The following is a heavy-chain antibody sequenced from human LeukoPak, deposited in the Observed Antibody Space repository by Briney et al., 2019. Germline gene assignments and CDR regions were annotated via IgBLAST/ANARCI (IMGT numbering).Heavy chain of an antibody. CDR2: IYYSGST. CDR3: ARGLNDSWTGENY. V-gene: IGHV4-59*12. D-gene: IGHD3-3*01. CDR1: GGSISSYY. J-gene: IGHJ4*02. Sequence: SETLSLTCTVSGGSISSYYWSWIRQPPGKGLEWIGYIYYSGSTNYNPSLKSRVTISVDASKNQFSLKLSSVTAADTAVYYCARGLNDSWTGENYWGQGTLVTVSS.